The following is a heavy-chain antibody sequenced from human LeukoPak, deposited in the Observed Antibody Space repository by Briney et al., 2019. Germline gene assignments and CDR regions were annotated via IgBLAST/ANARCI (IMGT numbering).Heavy chain of an antibody. J-gene: IGHJ4*02. CDR3: VRDFDY. CDR1: GFTLSNYW. V-gene: IGHV3-48*04. Sequence: GGSLRLSCAASGFTLSNYWMNWVRQAPGKGLEWVSYIGSTGRTIYYADSVKGRFTISRDNAKNSLYLQMNSLRAEDTAVYHCVRDFDYWGQGTLVTVSS. CDR2: IGSTGRTI.